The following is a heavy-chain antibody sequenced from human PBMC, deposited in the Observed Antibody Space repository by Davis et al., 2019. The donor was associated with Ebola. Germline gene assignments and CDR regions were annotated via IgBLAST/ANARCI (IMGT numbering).Heavy chain of an antibody. CDR1: GFTFSSYA. Sequence: GESLKISCAASGFTFSSYAMHWVRQAPGKGLEWVAVISYDGSNKYYADSVKGRFTISRDNSKNTLYLQMNSLRPEDTALYYCAKVGGSSWGEFDYWGQGTLVTVSS. CDR3: AKVGGSSWGEFDY. CDR2: ISYDGSNK. J-gene: IGHJ4*02. V-gene: IGHV3-30-3*01. D-gene: IGHD6-13*01.